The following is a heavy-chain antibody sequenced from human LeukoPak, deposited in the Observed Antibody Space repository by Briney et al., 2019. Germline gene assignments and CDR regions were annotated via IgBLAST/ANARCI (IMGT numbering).Heavy chain of an antibody. CDR3: ARARDYGSGSYPDY. D-gene: IGHD3-10*01. Sequence: GASVKVSCKASGGTFSSYAISWVRQAPGQGLEWMGGIIPIFGTANYAQKFQGRVTITADESTSTAYMELSSLRSEDTAVYYCARARDYGSGSYPDYWGQGTLVTVSS. CDR2: IIPIFGTA. V-gene: IGHV1-69*13. J-gene: IGHJ4*02. CDR1: GGTFSSYA.